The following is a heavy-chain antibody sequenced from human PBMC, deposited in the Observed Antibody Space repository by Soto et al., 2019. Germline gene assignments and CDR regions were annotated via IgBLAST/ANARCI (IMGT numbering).Heavy chain of an antibody. CDR2: IYTTGST. D-gene: IGHD2-2*01. Sequence: SETLSLTFTVSGDSISSYYWSWIRQPAGKGLEWIGRIYTTGSTNYTPSLKSRVTMSVDTSKSQFSLKLNSVTAADTAVYYCVRQYCTTTSCYLNWFDPWGQGTLVTVSS. CDR3: VRQYCTTTSCYLNWFDP. CDR1: GDSISSYY. V-gene: IGHV4-4*07. J-gene: IGHJ5*02.